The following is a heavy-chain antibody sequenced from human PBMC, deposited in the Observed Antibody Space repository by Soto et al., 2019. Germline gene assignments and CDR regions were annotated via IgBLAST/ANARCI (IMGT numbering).Heavy chain of an antibody. J-gene: IGHJ4*02. CDR3: ARPDASIAVAGTPLDY. Sequence: QVQLVESGGGVVQPGRSLRLSCAASGFTFSSYAMHWVRQAPGKGLEWVAVISYDGSNKYYADSVKGRFTISRDNSKNTLYLQMNSLRAEDTAVYYCARPDASIAVAGTPLDYWGQGTLVTVSS. V-gene: IGHV3-30-3*01. CDR2: ISYDGSNK. D-gene: IGHD6-19*01. CDR1: GFTFSSYA.